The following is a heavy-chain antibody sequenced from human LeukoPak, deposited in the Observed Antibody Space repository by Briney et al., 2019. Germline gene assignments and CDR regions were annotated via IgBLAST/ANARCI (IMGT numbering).Heavy chain of an antibody. J-gene: IGHJ4*02. CDR3: ARGSPTYLEWLSTFDY. D-gene: IGHD3-3*01. CDR1: GGSISSGSYY. CDR2: IYTSGST. Sequence: SETLSLTCTVSGGSISSGSYYWSWIRQPAGKGLEWIGRIYTSGSTNYSPSLKSRVTISVDTSKNQFSLKLSSVTAADTAVYYCARGSPTYLEWLSTFDYWGQGTLVTVSS. V-gene: IGHV4-61*02.